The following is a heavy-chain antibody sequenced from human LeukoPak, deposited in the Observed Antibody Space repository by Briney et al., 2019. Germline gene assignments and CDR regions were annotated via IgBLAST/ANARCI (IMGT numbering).Heavy chain of an antibody. V-gene: IGHV3-23*01. Sequence: GGSLRLSCAASGFTFSNYAMSWVRQAPGKGLEWVSVISGSGGSTYYADSVKDRISISRDSSNNTVYLQINSLRAEDTAVYYCARDTVPWQQLVPFEGYYFDYWGQGTLVTVSS. CDR2: ISGSGGST. CDR3: ARDTVPWQQLVPFEGYYFDY. D-gene: IGHD6-13*01. CDR1: GFTFSNYA. J-gene: IGHJ4*02.